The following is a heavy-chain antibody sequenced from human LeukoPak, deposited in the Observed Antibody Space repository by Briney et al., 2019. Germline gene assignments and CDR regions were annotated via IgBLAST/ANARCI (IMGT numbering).Heavy chain of an antibody. J-gene: IGHJ4*02. Sequence: ASVNVSCTASGYTFTSYGISWVRQAPGQGLEWMGWISANNGDTDYPPKLQDRVTMTTDTYTSTAYMELRSLRSDDTAMYYCARESHETREDYWGQGTLVTVSS. CDR2: ISANNGDT. CDR3: ARESHETREDY. CDR1: GYTFTSYG. D-gene: IGHD1-1*01. V-gene: IGHV1-18*01.